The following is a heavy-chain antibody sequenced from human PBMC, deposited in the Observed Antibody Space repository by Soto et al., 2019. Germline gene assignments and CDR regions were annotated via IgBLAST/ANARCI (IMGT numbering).Heavy chain of an antibody. V-gene: IGHV1-69*02. J-gene: IGHJ4*02. CDR3: ATSYGSGYRAFDY. D-gene: IGHD3-10*01. Sequence: QVQLVQSGAEVKKPGSSVKVSCKASGDTFSFYTINWVRQAPGLGHEWVGRINPILSMSNYAQKFQGRVTMTADKSTSTAYMELRSLRSEDTAMYYCATSYGSGYRAFDYWGQGALVTVSS. CDR1: GDTFSFYT. CDR2: INPILSMS.